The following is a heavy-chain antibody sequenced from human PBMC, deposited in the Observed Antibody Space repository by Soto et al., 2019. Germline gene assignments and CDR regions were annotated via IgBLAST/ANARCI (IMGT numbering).Heavy chain of an antibody. J-gene: IGHJ6*02. CDR1: GYTFTSYD. CDR3: ARASRRITIFGVAHYYYGMDV. CDR2: MNPNSGNT. Sequence: ALVKVSCKASGYTFTSYDINWVRQATGQGLEWMGWMNPNSGNTGYAQKFQGRVTMTRNTSISTAYMELSSLRSEDTAVYYCARASRRITIFGVAHYYYGMDVWGQGTTVTV. V-gene: IGHV1-8*01. D-gene: IGHD3-3*01.